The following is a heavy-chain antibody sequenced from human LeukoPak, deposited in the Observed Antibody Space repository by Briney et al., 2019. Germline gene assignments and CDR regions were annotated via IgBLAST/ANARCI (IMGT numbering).Heavy chain of an antibody. CDR3: AKDVVDWIQFVH. D-gene: IGHD5-18*01. V-gene: IGHV3-23*01. CDR2: ISGSGGNT. Sequence: GGSLRLSCAASGFTFRNYAMSWVRQAPGKGLEWVSGISGSGGNTYYADSVKGRFTIYRHNSKNALHLQMNSLRGEDTGVYYCAKDVVDWIQFVHWGRGRLVSVSS. J-gene: IGHJ4*02. CDR1: GFTFRNYA.